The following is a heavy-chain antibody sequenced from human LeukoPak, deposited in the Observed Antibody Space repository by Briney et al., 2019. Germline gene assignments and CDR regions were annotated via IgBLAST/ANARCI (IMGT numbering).Heavy chain of an antibody. CDR1: GGSISSSSYY. D-gene: IGHD2-15*01. CDR2: IYYSGST. CDR3: VNGGGLL. Sequence: PSETLSLTCTVSGGSISSSSYYWGWIRQPPGKGLEWIGSIYYSGSTYYNPSLKSRVTISVDTSKNQFSLKLNSVTAADTAVYYCVNGGGLLWGQGTLVTVSS. V-gene: IGHV4-39*01. J-gene: IGHJ4*02.